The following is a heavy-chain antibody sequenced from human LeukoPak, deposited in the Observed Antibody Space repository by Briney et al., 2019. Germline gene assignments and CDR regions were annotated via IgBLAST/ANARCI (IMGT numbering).Heavy chain of an antibody. CDR1: GFTFDDFG. CDR2: ISWNSGSI. D-gene: IGHD3-10*01. J-gene: IGHJ4*02. CDR3: AKAFYYASGNYDS. V-gene: IGHV3-9*01. Sequence: PGGSLRLSCVASGFTFDDFGMHWVRQAPGKGLEWVSSISWNSGSIGYADSVKGRFTISRDNAKNSLYLQMNSLRVEDTALYCCAKAFYYASGNYDSWGQGTLVTVSS.